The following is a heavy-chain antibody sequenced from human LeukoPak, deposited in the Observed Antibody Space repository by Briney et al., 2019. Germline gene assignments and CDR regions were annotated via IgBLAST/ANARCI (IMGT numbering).Heavy chain of an antibody. D-gene: IGHD3-3*01. CDR2: ISDSGGST. Sequence: PSVYLRCSCSASGFTFISYAMSWVRQAPGNGLKWVLAISDSGGSTYYADSVRVRFTISRDNSKNTLYLQMNSLRAEDTAVYYCAKCPYYDFWSGYPYYFDYWGQGTLVTVSS. CDR1: GFTFISYA. J-gene: IGHJ4*02. V-gene: IGHV3-23*01. CDR3: AKCPYYDFWSGYPYYFDY.